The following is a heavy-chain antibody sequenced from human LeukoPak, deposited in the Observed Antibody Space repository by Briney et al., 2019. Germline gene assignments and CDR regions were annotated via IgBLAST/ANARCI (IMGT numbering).Heavy chain of an antibody. J-gene: IGHJ6*02. CDR3: ASRTSWYYGLDV. D-gene: IGHD1-1*01. CDR1: GFSFSKND. Sequence: GGSLRLSCAASGFSFSKNDMHWVRQRTGKGLEWVSGIGSTGDTNYLGSVKGRLTISRETAKNSLYLQMNSLRAEDTAVYSCASRTSWYYGLDVWGQGTTVAVSS. CDR2: IGSTGDT. V-gene: IGHV3-13*01.